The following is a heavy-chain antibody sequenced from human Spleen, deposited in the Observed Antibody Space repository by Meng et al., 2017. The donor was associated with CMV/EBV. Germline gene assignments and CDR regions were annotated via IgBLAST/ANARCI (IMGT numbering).Heavy chain of an antibody. Sequence: QVQLQESGPGLVKPSGTLSLTCAVSGGSISSSNLWTWVRQVPGKGLEWIGEIYHSGSTNYNPSLKSRVTISVDKFKNQFSLKLGSVTAADTAVYYCARIERRRILKYCGSDCSTTDCWCQGTLVTVSS. V-gene: IGHV4-4*02. D-gene: IGHD2-21*02. J-gene: IGHJ4*02. CDR2: IYHSGST. CDR1: GGSISSSNL. CDR3: ARIERRRILKYCGSDCSTTDC.